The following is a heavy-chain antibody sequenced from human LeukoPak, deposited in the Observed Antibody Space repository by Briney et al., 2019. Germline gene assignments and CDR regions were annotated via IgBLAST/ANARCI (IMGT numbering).Heavy chain of an antibody. J-gene: IGHJ4*02. Sequence: SETLSLTCAVYGGSFSSYYWSWIRQPPGKGLEWIGYIYYSGSTNYNPSLKSRVTISVDTSKNQFSLKLSSVTAADTAVYYCASSLMVRGVGYFDYWGQGTLVTVSS. CDR2: IYYSGST. V-gene: IGHV4-59*12. D-gene: IGHD3-10*01. CDR3: ASSLMVRGVGYFDY. CDR1: GGSFSSYY.